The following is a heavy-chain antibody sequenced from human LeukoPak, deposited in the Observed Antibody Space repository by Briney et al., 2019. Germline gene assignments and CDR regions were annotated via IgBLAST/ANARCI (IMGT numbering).Heavy chain of an antibody. D-gene: IGHD2-15*01. J-gene: IGHJ6*03. V-gene: IGHV3-23*01. CDR3: AKGGYSSSYYYYYMDV. Sequence: PGGSLRLSCAASGFTFSSYAMSWVRQAPGKGLEWVSAISGSGGSTYYADSVKGRFTISRDNSKNTLYLQMNSLRAEDTAVYYCAKGGYSSSYYYYYMDVWGKGTTVTVSS. CDR1: GFTFSSYA. CDR2: ISGSGGST.